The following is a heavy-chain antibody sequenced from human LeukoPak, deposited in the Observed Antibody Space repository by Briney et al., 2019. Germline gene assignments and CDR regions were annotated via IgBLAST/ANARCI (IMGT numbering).Heavy chain of an antibody. CDR1: GGSISNSRDY. Sequence: SETLSLTCTVSGGSISNSRDYWGWIRQPPGKGLEWIGSMYYSGSTYYPPSLRTRATISVDTSKNQFSLKLSSVTAPDTAVYYCARHGRMGTINPSYWGQGTLATVSS. V-gene: IGHV4-39*01. J-gene: IGHJ4*02. D-gene: IGHD5-24*01. CDR2: MYYSGST. CDR3: ARHGRMGTINPSY.